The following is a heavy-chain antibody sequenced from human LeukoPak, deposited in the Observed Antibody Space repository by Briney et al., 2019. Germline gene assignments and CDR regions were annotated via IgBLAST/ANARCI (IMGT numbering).Heavy chain of an antibody. D-gene: IGHD5-18*01. CDR2: IIPIFGSA. V-gene: IGHV1-69*05. CDR3: ARASDTAMDLLNWFDP. Sequence: SVKVSCKASGGTFSSYAISWVRQAPGQGLEWMGGIIPIFGSANYAQKFQGRVTITTDESTSTAYMELSSLRSEDTAVYYCARASDTAMDLLNWFDPWGQGTLVTVSS. CDR1: GGTFSSYA. J-gene: IGHJ5*02.